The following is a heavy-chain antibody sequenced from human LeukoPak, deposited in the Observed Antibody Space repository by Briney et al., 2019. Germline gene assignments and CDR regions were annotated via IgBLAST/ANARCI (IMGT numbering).Heavy chain of an antibody. Sequence: GGSLRLSCAASGFIFSDHYMDWVRQAPGKGLEWVGRTRNEANIYTTKYAASVKGRFTISRDDSKNSLYLQMNSLKTEDTAVYYCAKAPFRYNWNYVGTNFDYWGQGTLVTVSS. V-gene: IGHV3-72*01. J-gene: IGHJ4*02. CDR1: GFIFSDHY. CDR3: AKAPFRYNWNYVGTNFDY. D-gene: IGHD1-7*01. CDR2: TRNEANIYTT.